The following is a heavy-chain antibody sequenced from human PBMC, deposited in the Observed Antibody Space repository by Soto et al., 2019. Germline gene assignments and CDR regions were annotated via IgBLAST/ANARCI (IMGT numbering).Heavy chain of an antibody. CDR3: DYGGDSYWYFYL. Sequence: QVQLQESGAGLVKPSQTLSLTCTVSGGSISTGDYYWSWIRQPPGKGLGWIGYSYYNGGTCYNPSLRSCVTISGASCKDHCSLRLSSVTAACTGVYCCDYGGDSYWYFYLWGRGSLVTFAS. J-gene: IGHJ2*01. CDR1: GGSISTGDYY. V-gene: IGHV4-30-4*01. D-gene: IGHD2-21*02. CDR2: SYYNGGT.